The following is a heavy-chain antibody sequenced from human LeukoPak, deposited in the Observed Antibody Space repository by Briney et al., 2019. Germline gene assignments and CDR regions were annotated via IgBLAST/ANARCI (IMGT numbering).Heavy chain of an antibody. D-gene: IGHD5-24*01. CDR2: TSYSGST. V-gene: IGHV4-38-2*02. Sequence: SETLSLTCTVSGYSISSGFYWGWIRQPPGKGLEWIGYTSYSGSTYYNPSLKSRVTMSLDTSKNQFSLKLSSVTAADTAVYYCAKMSTAEVCFDYWGQGTLVTVSS. CDR3: AKMSTAEVCFDY. CDR1: GYSISSGFY. J-gene: IGHJ4*02.